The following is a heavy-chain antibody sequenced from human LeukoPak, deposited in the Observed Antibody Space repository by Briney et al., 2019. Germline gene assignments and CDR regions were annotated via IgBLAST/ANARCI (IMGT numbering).Heavy chain of an antibody. J-gene: IGHJ4*02. V-gene: IGHV3-23*01. CDR2: ISGSGDST. CDR1: GFIFRHYA. Sequence: GGSLRLSCSASGFIFRHYAVNWVRQSPGKGLEWVSGISGSGDSTYYADSVKGRFTISRDNSKNTLYLQMNSLRAADTAVYYCAKDPTHYRVWDDYDSTVLSYWGQGTLVTVSS. CDR3: AKDPTHYRVWDDYDSTVLSY. D-gene: IGHD3-22*01.